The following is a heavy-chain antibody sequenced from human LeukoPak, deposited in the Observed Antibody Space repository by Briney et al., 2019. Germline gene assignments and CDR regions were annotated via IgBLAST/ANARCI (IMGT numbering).Heavy chain of an antibody. CDR3: AALDTAYLDY. J-gene: IGHJ4*02. V-gene: IGHV3-23*01. CDR1: GGTFSNYA. D-gene: IGHD5-18*01. Sequence: GGSLRLSCAASGGTFSNYAMHWVRQAPGKGLEWVSGITGSGDFTEYADSVKGRFTISRDNSKNTQYLQMDSRKAEDASVYYCAALDTAYLDYWGQGTLVTVCS. CDR2: ITGSGDFT.